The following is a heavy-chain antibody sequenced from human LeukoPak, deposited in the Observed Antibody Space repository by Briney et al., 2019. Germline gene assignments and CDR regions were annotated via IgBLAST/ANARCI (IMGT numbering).Heavy chain of an antibody. Sequence: PGGSLRLSCAASGFTFSSYAMSWVRQAPGKGLEWVSAISGSGGSTYYADSVKGRFTISRDNSKNTLYLQMNSLRAEDTAVYYCAKDRYGSVAGTSGDYWGQGTLVTVSS. J-gene: IGHJ4*02. CDR1: GFTFSSYA. CDR3: AKDRYGSVAGTSGDY. D-gene: IGHD6-19*01. CDR2: ISGSGGST. V-gene: IGHV3-23*01.